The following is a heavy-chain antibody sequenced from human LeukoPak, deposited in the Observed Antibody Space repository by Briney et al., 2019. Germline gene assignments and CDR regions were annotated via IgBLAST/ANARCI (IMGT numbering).Heavy chain of an antibody. CDR1: GYTFSNYG. CDR3: ARGTFDYYDSSGYNDY. D-gene: IGHD3-22*01. J-gene: IGHJ4*02. CDR2: ITAYNGNR. Sequence: ASVKVSCKTSGYTFSNYGISWVRQAPGQGLEWMGWITAYNGNRLYAQRFQGRITLTTDTSTSTSYMELRSLEYDDTAIYYCARGTFDYYDSSGYNDYWGQGTLVTVSS. V-gene: IGHV1-18*01.